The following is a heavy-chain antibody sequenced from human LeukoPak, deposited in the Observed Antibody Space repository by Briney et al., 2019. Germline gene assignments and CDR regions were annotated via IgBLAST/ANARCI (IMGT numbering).Heavy chain of an antibody. Sequence: SGGFLRLSCAASGFNFDDNVMHWVRQAPGKGLEWVSLISDDGDGTYYADSVKGRFTISRDNSKNSLYLQMNSLRSEDTALYYCATIGPLDYWGQGTLVTVSS. CDR2: ISDDGDGT. CDR3: ATIGPLDY. V-gene: IGHV3-43*02. CDR1: GFNFDDNV. D-gene: IGHD4/OR15-4a*01. J-gene: IGHJ4*02.